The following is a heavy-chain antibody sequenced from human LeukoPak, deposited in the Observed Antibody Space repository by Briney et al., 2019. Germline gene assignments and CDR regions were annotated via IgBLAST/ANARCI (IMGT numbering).Heavy chain of an antibody. V-gene: IGHV3-13*01. Sequence: GGSLRLSCPASGFTFSSYDMHWVGQATGKDLEGVSAIGTAGEAYYLASVKGRFTISRENAKNSSYLQMNSLRAGDTAVYYCARGGMDVWGKGTTVTVSS. J-gene: IGHJ6*04. CDR1: GFTFSSYD. CDR2: IGTAGEA. CDR3: ARGGMDV.